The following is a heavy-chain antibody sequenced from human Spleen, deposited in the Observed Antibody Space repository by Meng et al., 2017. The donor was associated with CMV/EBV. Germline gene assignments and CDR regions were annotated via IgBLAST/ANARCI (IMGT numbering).Heavy chain of an antibody. J-gene: IGHJ6*02. CDR1: GFTFSSYE. D-gene: IGHD6-6*01. CDR2: ISSSGGTI. V-gene: IGHV3-48*03. CDR3: ARDQITGYSSSPGYYGMDV. Sequence: GGSLRLSCAASGFTFSSYEMNWVRQAPGKGLDWVSYISSSGGTIYYADSVMGRFTISRDNAKNSLYLQMNSLRAEDTAVYYCARDQITGYSSSPGYYGMDVWGQGTTVTVSS.